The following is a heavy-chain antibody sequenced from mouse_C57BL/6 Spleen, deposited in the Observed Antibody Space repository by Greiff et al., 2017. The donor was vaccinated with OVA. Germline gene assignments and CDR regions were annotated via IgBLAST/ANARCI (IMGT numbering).Heavy chain of an antibody. CDR3: SLHYYAMDY. V-gene: IGHV5-17*01. CDR2: ISSGSSTI. Sequence: DVHLVESGGGLVKPGGSLKLSCAASGFTFSDYGMHWVRQAPEKGLEWVAYISSGSSTIYYADTVTGRFTISSDNAKNTLFLRMPSLSSADPAMYYCSLHYYAMDYWGQGTSVTVSS. J-gene: IGHJ4*01. CDR1: GFTFSDYG.